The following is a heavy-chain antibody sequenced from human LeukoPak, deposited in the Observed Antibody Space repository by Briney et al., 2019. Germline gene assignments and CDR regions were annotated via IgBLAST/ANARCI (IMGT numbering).Heavy chain of an antibody. J-gene: IGHJ6*02. Sequence: PSETLSLTCAVYGGSFSGYYWSWIRQPPGKGLEWIGEINHSGSTNYIPSLKSRVTISVDTSKNQFSLKLSSVTAADTAVYYCARRVDVWGQGTTVTVSS. CDR3: ARRVDV. CDR2: INHSGST. V-gene: IGHV4-34*01. CDR1: GGSFSGYY.